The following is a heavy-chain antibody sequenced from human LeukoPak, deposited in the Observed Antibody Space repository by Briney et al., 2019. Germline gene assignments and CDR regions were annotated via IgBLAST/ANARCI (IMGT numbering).Heavy chain of an antibody. J-gene: IGHJ6*03. CDR1: GGTFSSYA. CDR2: IIPILGIA. Sequence: SVKVSCKASGGTFSSYAISWVRQAPGQGLEWMGRIIPILGIANYAQKFQGRVTITADKSTSTAYMELSSLRSEDTAVYYCASVLPKGYYYYYMDVWGKGTTVTVSS. CDR3: ASVLPKGYYYYYMDV. V-gene: IGHV1-69*04. D-gene: IGHD6-6*01.